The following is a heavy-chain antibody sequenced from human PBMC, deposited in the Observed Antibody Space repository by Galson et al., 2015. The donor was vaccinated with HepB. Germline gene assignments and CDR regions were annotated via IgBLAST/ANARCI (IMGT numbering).Heavy chain of an antibody. CDR2: ISWNSGSI. J-gene: IGHJ6*02. CDR1: GFTFDDYA. V-gene: IGHV3-9*01. CDR3: ARGQYTSSWYGGNQEYGMDV. Sequence: SLRLSCAASGFTFDDYAMHWVRHAPGKGLEWVSGISWNSGSIGYADSVKGRFTISRDNAKNSLYLQMNSLRAEDTALYYCARGQYTSSWYGGNQEYGMDVWGHGTTVTVSS. D-gene: IGHD6-13*01.